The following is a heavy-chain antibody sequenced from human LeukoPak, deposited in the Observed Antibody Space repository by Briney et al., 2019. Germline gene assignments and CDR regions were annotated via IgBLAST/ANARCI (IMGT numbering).Heavy chain of an antibody. V-gene: IGHV3-7*01. J-gene: IGHJ4*02. Sequence: GGSLRLSCAASGFTFSSYWMSWVRQAPGKGLEWVANIKQDGSEKYYVDSVKGRFTISRDNAKNSLYLQMNSLRAEDTAVYYCARESNYYDILTGYYFRYFDYWGQGTLVTVSS. CDR2: IKQDGSEK. CDR1: GFTFSSYW. D-gene: IGHD3-9*01. CDR3: ARESNYYDILTGYYFRYFDY.